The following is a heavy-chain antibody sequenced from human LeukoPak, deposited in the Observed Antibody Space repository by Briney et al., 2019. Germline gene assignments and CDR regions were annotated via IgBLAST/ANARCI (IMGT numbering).Heavy chain of an antibody. D-gene: IGHD3-16*01. J-gene: IGHJ4*02. CDR2: ISGSGGST. Sequence: GGSLRLSCAASGFTFSSYAMSWVRQAPGKGLEWVSAISGSGGSTYYAASVRGRFTMSRDNAKDSSFLQMNSLRAGDTALYYCVRGGEPGFDYWGQGILVTVSS. V-gene: IGHV3-23*01. CDR3: VRGGEPGFDY. CDR1: GFTFSSYA.